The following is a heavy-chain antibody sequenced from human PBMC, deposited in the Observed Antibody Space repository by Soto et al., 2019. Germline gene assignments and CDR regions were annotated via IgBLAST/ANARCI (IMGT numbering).Heavy chain of an antibody. CDR2: VSGRGASI. CDR3: AKDGLGSCTGGTCYGSDY. V-gene: IGHV3-23*01. J-gene: IGHJ4*02. CDR1: GFTFSSYV. D-gene: IGHD2-15*01. Sequence: EVQLLESGGNLVQPGGSLRLSCAASGFTFSSYVMSWVRKAPGKGLEWVSTVSGRGASIYDADSVKGRFTISKDNSKNTVYLQMNSLRAEDTAVYYCAKDGLGSCTGGTCYGSDYWGQGTLVTVSS.